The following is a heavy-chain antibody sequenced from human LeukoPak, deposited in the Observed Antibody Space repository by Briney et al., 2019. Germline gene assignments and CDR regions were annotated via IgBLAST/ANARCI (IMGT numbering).Heavy chain of an antibody. Sequence: GGSLRLSCAASGFTFSSYAMHWIRQAPGKGLEWVAVISYDGSNKYYADSVKGRFTISRDNSKNTLYLQMNSLRAEDTAVYYCAREFQTPITDYYYYGMDVWGQGTTVTVSS. D-gene: IGHD3-10*01. J-gene: IGHJ6*02. V-gene: IGHV3-30-3*01. CDR3: AREFQTPITDYYYYGMDV. CDR2: ISYDGSNK. CDR1: GFTFSSYA.